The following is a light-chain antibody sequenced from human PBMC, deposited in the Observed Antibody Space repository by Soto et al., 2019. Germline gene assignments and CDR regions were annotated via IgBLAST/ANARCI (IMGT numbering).Light chain of an antibody. V-gene: IGLV2-14*01. CDR1: SRDVGSNNY. J-gene: IGLJ1*01. CDR2: GVS. CDR3: GSYTSSSTRV. Sequence: QSALTQPASVSGSPGQSITISCTGTSRDVGSNNYVSWYQQHPGKAPKLMIYGVSNRPSGVSNRFSGSKSGHTASLTISVLQAEDEADYYCGSYTSSSTRVFGTGTKVTVL.